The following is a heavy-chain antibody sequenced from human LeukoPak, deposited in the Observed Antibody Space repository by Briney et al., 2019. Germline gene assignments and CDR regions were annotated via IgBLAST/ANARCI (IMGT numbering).Heavy chain of an antibody. CDR3: AREDCSSTSCYGGNYYYYYGMDV. D-gene: IGHD2-2*01. J-gene: IGHJ6*02. V-gene: IGHV1-8*01. CDR2: MNPNSGNT. CDR1: GYTFTSYD. Sequence: ASVKVSCKASGYTFTSYDMNWVRQATGQGLEWMGWMNPNSGNTGYAQKFQGRVTMTRNTSISTAYMELSSLRSEDTAMYYCAREDCSSTSCYGGNYYYYYGMDVWGQRTTVTVSS.